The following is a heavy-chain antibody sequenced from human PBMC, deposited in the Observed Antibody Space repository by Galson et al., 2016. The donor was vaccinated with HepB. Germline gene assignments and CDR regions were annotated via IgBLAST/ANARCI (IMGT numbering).Heavy chain of an antibody. J-gene: IGHJ4*02. Sequence: SLRLSCAASGFTFSGYWMSWVRQAPGKGLEWVSGISSSGDSTYYSDSVKGRFTISRDNAKNSLYLQMNSLRAEDTAVYYCARDHLWAFDYWGQGTLVTVSS. CDR1: GFTFSGYW. CDR2: ISSSGDST. V-gene: IGHV3-48*04. CDR3: ARDHLWAFDY. D-gene: IGHD7-27*01.